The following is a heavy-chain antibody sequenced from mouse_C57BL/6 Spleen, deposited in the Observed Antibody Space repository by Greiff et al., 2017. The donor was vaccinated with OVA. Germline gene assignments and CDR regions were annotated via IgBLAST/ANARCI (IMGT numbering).Heavy chain of an antibody. CDR2: IYPGNSDT. D-gene: IGHD1-1*01. CDR3: TGTTVPYYAMDY. V-gene: IGHV1-5*01. Sequence: EVQLQQSGTVLARPGASVKMSCKTSGYTFTSYWMHWVKQRPGQGLEWIGAIYPGNSDTSYNQKFKGKAKLTAVTSASTAYMELSSLTNEDSAVYYCTGTTVPYYAMDYWGQGTSVTVSS. J-gene: IGHJ4*01. CDR1: GYTFTSYW.